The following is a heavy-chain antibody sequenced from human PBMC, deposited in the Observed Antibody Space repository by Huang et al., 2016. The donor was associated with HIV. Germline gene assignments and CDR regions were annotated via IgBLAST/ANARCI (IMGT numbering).Heavy chain of an antibody. CDR2: ISSSSSFI. J-gene: IGHJ4*02. CDR3: VKDRGQQLSPFDS. CDR1: GFSLDSFD. D-gene: IGHD6-13*01. Sequence: EVQLVDSGGGLVKPGGSLRLSCAASGFSLDSFDMLWVRPTPAKGLWLVASISSSSSFIEYADSVKGRFSISRDNAKNALYLQMNSLRGEDTAVYYCVKDRGQQLSPFDSWGQGTLVTVSS. V-gene: IGHV3-21*01.